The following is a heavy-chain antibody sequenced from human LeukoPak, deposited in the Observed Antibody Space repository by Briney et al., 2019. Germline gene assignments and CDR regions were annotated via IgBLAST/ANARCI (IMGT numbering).Heavy chain of an antibody. CDR2: IYYSGST. CDR1: GGSISSYY. V-gene: IGHV4-59*08. J-gene: IGHJ4*02. CDR3: ARQPHNAISHFDY. D-gene: IGHD3-9*01. Sequence: SETLSLTCTVSGGSISSYYWSWIRQPPGKGLEWIGYIYYSGSTNCNPSLKSRVTISVGTSKNQFSLKLSSVTAADTAVYYYARQPHNAISHFDYWGQGTLVTVSS.